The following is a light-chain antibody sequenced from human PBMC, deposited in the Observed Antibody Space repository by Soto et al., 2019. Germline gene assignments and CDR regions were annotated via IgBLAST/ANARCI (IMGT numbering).Light chain of an antibody. CDR2: GAS. J-gene: IGKJ3*01. CDR1: QSVSSN. Sequence: EIVMTQSPATLSVSPGERATLSCRASQSVSSNLAWYQQKPGQAPRLLIYGASTRATGIPARFSGSGSGTEFTLTISSLQSEDFADYYCQQYNNWPPWTFGPGTKVDIK. CDR3: QQYNNWPPWT. V-gene: IGKV3-15*01.